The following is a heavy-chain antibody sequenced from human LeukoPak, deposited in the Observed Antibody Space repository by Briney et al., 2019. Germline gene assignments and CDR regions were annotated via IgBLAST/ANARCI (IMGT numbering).Heavy chain of an antibody. V-gene: IGHV5-51*01. J-gene: IGHJ6*02. CDR3: ARHGAGSSYYYYYGMDV. D-gene: IGHD3-10*01. CDR1: GYSFTNYW. Sequence: GDSLKISCKGSGYSFTNYWIGWVRQMPGKGLEWMGIIYPGDSDIRYSPSFQGQVTISADKSISTAYLQWSSLKASDTAMYYCARHGAGSSYYYYYGMDVWGQGTTVTVSS. CDR2: IYPGDSDI.